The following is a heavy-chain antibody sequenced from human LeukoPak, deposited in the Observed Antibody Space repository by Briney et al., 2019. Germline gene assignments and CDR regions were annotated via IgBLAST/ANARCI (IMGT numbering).Heavy chain of an antibody. CDR2: ITTRSSYI. V-gene: IGHV3-21*01. Sequence: GGSLRLSCAASGFTFSSYTMNWVRQAPGKGLEWVSYITTRSSYIYYADSVKGRFTISRDDAKSSLYLQMNSLRAEDTAVYYCTTAPCSTGTCNPDDAFDIWGQGTMVTVSS. CDR3: TTAPCSTGTCNPDDAFDI. J-gene: IGHJ3*02. D-gene: IGHD2-15*01. CDR1: GFTFSSYT.